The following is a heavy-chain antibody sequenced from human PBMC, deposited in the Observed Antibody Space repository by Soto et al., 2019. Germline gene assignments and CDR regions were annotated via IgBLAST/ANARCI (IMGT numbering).Heavy chain of an antibody. Sequence: PSETLSLTCTVSGGPISSYYWSWIRQPPGKGLEWIGYIYYSGSTNYNPSLKSRVTISVDTSKNQFSLKLSSVTAADTAVYYCARDRSITMVRGVLYGMDVWGQGTTVTVS. CDR2: IYYSGST. CDR3: ARDRSITMVRGVLYGMDV. V-gene: IGHV4-59*01. D-gene: IGHD3-10*01. CDR1: GGPISSYY. J-gene: IGHJ6*02.